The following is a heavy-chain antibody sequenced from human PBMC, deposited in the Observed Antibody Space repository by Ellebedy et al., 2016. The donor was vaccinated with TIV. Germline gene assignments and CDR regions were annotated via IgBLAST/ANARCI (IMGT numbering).Heavy chain of an antibody. V-gene: IGHV5-51*01. CDR3: ARNLDWYLDL. CDR2: IYPGDSDT. Sequence: GESLKISCKGSGYSFTTYWIGWVRQMPGKGLEWMGIIYPGDSDTRYSPSFQGQVTISADKSISTAYLQGNSLKASDTAMYYCARNLDWYLDLWGRGTLVTVSS. J-gene: IGHJ2*01. CDR1: GYSFTTYW.